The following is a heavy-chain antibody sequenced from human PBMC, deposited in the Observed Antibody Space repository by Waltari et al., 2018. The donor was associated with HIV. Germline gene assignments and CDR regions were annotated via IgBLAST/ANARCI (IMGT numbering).Heavy chain of an antibody. J-gene: IGHJ4*02. CDR1: GYSFRSYS. D-gene: IGHD3-16*01. Sequence: QIQLVESGGEMKKTGAPVKVSCKASGYSFRSYSISWVRHAPGQGLEWMGWISGYNYNTKYAEKFQGRVTMTTDTSTSTAYMELRNLRSDDTAMYYCARVESMLRVVHFDYWGQGTLVTVSS. CDR2: ISGYNYNT. V-gene: IGHV1-18*04. CDR3: ARVESMLRVVHFDY.